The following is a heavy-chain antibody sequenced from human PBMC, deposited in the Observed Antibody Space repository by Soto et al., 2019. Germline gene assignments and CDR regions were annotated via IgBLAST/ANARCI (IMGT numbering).Heavy chain of an antibody. V-gene: IGHV1-18*01. Sequence: QVQLVQSGAEVKKPGASVKVSCKASGYTFTSYGISWVRQAPGQGLEWMGWISAYNGNTNYAQKHQGRVTMTTDTSTSTAYMELRRLRSDETAVYYCARVRGDIVVVPAATPYYYYGMDVWGQGTTVTVSS. CDR2: ISAYNGNT. D-gene: IGHD2-2*01. CDR3: ARVRGDIVVVPAATPYYYYGMDV. CDR1: GYTFTSYG. J-gene: IGHJ6*02.